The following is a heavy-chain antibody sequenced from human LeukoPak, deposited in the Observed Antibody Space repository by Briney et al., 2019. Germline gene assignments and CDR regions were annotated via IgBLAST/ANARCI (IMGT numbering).Heavy chain of an antibody. V-gene: IGHV1-46*01. J-gene: IGHJ4*02. Sequence: ASVKVSCKASGYTLTGYYMHWVRQAPGQGLEWMGVINLSAGTTNYAQKFQGRVTMTRDMSTSTVYMELSSLTSEDTAVYYCAREMGVGSTMGYFYYWGQGTLVTVSS. CDR1: GYTLTGYY. CDR2: INLSAGTT. CDR3: AREMGVGSTMGYFYY. D-gene: IGHD1-26*01.